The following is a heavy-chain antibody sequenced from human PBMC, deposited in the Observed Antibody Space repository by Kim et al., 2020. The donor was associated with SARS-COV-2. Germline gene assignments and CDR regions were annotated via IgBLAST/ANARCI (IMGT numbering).Heavy chain of an antibody. D-gene: IGHD2-15*01. CDR3: AKDPDAGYCSGGSCYTFDI. V-gene: IGHV3-23*01. Sequence: GGSLRLSCAASGFTFSSYAMSWVRQAPGKGLEWVSAISGSGGSTYYADSVKGRFTISRDNSKNTLYLQMNSLRAEDTAVYYCAKDPDAGYCSGGSCYTFDIWGQGTMVTVSS. J-gene: IGHJ3*02. CDR2: ISGSGGST. CDR1: GFTFSSYA.